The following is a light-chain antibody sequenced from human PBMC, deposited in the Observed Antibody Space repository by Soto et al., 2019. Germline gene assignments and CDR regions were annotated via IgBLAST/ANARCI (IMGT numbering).Light chain of an antibody. CDR1: QSVSSY. J-gene: IGKJ1*01. CDR2: DAS. CDR3: QQRSSWPRT. V-gene: IGKV3-11*01. Sequence: EIVFTQSPATLSLSPGERATLSCRASQSVSSYLAWYQQKPGQAPRLLIYDASNRATGIPARFSGSGSGTDFALTISSXEPEDFAVYYCQQRSSWPRTFGQGTKVDIK.